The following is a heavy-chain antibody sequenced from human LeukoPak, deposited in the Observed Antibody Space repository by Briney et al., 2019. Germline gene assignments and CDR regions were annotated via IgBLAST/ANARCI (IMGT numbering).Heavy chain of an antibody. V-gene: IGHV1-69*13. J-gene: IGHJ4*02. CDR1: GGTFSSYA. D-gene: IGHD3-10*01. Sequence: SVKVSCKASGGTFSSYAISWVRQAPGQGLEWMGGIIPICGTADYAQNFQGRVTITADESTSTAYMELNSLRSADTAVYYCARDPSMIRGENTPYFDSWGQGTLVTVSS. CDR3: ARDPSMIRGENTPYFDS. CDR2: IIPICGTA.